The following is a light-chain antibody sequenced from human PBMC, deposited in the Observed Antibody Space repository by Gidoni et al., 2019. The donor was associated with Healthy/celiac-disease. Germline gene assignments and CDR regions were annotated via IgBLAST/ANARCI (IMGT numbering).Light chain of an antibody. CDR3: QQRSNWLPDT. CDR2: EAS. J-gene: IGKJ2*01. V-gene: IGKV3-11*01. CDR1: QSVSSY. Sequence: EIVLTQSPATLSLSPGERATLSCRPSQSVSSYLAWYQQKPGQAPRLLIYEASNRATGIPARFSGSGSGTDFTLTISSLEPEDFAVYYCQQRSNWLPDTFGQGTKLEIK.